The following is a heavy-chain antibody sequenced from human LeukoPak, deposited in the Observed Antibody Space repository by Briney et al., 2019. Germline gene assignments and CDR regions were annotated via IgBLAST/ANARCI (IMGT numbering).Heavy chain of an antibody. Sequence: SETLSLTCAVSGGSISSSNWWSWIRQPPGKGLEWIGYIYSSGSTNYNPSLKSRVTISVDTSKNQFSLKLSSVTAADTAVYYCAREGSTNILDYWGQGTLVTVSS. CDR2: IYSSGST. V-gene: IGHV4-61*01. D-gene: IGHD2-2*01. J-gene: IGHJ4*02. CDR3: AREGSTNILDY. CDR1: GGSISSSNW.